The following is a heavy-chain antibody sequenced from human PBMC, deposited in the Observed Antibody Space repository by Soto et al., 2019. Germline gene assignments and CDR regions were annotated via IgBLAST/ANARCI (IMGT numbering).Heavy chain of an antibody. V-gene: IGHV3-23*01. CDR3: AKEGYCSGGSCRRFNWLDP. J-gene: IGHJ5*02. CDR1: GFRFDTYA. Sequence: SLRLSCAASGFRFDTYAMSWVRQAPGTGLEWVSSITGGGRDTYFADSAKGRFTISRDNSKNTLYLQMNSLRAEDTAVYYCAKEGYCSGGSCRRFNWLDPWGQGTLVTVSS. D-gene: IGHD2-15*01. CDR2: ITGGGRDT.